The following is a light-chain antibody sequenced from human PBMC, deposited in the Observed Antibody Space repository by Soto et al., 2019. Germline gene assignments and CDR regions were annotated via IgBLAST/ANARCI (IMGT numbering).Light chain of an antibody. Sequence: QSALTQPASVSGSPGQSITISCTGTSSDVGGYDFVSWYQQHPGKAPKLMIYEVSNRPSGVSNRFSGSKSGNTASLTISGLRAEDEADYYCSSHTSSSSPYVFGTGTKLTVL. CDR3: SSHTSSSSPYV. J-gene: IGLJ1*01. CDR2: EVS. CDR1: SSDVGGYDF. V-gene: IGLV2-14*01.